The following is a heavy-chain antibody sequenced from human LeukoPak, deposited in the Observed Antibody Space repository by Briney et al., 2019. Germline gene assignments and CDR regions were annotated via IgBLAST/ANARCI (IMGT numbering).Heavy chain of an antibody. Sequence: GGSLRLSCAASGFTFSSYSMNWVRQAPGKGLEWVANIKQDGSEKYYVDSVKGRFTISRDNAKNSVYLQMNSLRAEDTAVYFCARDQYTDWGQGTLVTVSS. J-gene: IGHJ4*02. V-gene: IGHV3-7*01. D-gene: IGHD5-18*01. CDR2: IKQDGSEK. CDR1: GFTFSSYS. CDR3: ARDQYTD.